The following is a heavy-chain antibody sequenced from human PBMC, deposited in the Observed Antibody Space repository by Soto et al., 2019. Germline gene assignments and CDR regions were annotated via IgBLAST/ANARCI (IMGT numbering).Heavy chain of an antibody. CDR2: IYHSGST. D-gene: IGHD1-26*01. V-gene: IGHV4-30-4*01. J-gene: IGHJ5*02. Sequence: PSETLSLTCTVSGDSINSVDHYLSWIRQPPGKGLEWMGYIYHSGSTHYNPSLNSRLTISIDTSTNRFSLNLTSVTAADTAVYFCARLRWETENNWFDPWGQGALVTVSS. CDR1: GDSINSVDHY. CDR3: ARLRWETENNWFDP.